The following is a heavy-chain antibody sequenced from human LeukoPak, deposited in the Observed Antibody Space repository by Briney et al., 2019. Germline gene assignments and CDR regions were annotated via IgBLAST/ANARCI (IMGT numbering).Heavy chain of an antibody. V-gene: IGHV4-59*01. J-gene: IGHJ6*03. CDR2: IYYSGST. CDR1: GGSTSSYY. CDR3: ARTEGYYDSSGYYGPRYYYYMDV. Sequence: SETLSLTCTVSGGSTSSYYWSWIRQPPGKGLEWIGYIYYSGSTNYNPSLKSRVTISVDTSKNQFSLKLSSVTAADTAVYYCARTEGYYDSSGYYGPRYYYYMDVWGKGTTVTVSS. D-gene: IGHD3-22*01.